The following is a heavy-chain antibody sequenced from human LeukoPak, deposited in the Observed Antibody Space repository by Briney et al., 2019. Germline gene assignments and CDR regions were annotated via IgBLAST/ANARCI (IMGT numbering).Heavy chain of an antibody. CDR1: GFTFSSYS. D-gene: IGHD6-13*01. CDR2: ISSSSSYI. CDR3: ARELEIAAAGSFDY. Sequence: GGSLRLSCAASGFTFSSYSMNWVRQAPGKGLEWVSSISSSSSYIYYADSAKGRFTISRDNAKNPLYLQINSLRAEDTAVYYCARELEIAAAGSFDYWGQGTLVTVSS. V-gene: IGHV3-21*01. J-gene: IGHJ4*02.